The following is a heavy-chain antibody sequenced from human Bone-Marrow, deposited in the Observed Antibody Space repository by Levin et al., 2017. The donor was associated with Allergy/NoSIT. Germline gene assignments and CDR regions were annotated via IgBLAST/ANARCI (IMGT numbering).Heavy chain of an antibody. D-gene: IGHD1-7*01. CDR2: ISGSGGST. V-gene: IGHV3-23*01. CDR3: AKIRISGTKSDY. Sequence: GGSLRLSCAASGFTFSTSAMTWVRQAPGKGLEWVSGISGSGGSTYYADSVKGRFTISRDNSKDTLYLQMNSLRAEDTAVYYCAKIRISGTKSDYWGQGSLVTVSS. J-gene: IGHJ4*02. CDR1: GFTFSTSA.